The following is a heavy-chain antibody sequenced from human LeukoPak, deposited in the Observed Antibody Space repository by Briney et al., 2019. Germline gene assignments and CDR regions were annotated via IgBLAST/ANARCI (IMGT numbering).Heavy chain of an antibody. CDR1: GGSISSGGYS. CDR2: IYHSGST. D-gene: IGHD4-17*01. J-gene: IGHJ4*02. Sequence: SETLSLTCAVSGGSISSGGYSWSWIRQPPGKGLEWIGYIYHSGSTYYNPSLKSRVTISVDRSKNQFSLKLSSVTAADTAVYYCARDQLRGGGFDYWGQGTLVTVSS. CDR3: ARDQLRGGGFDY. V-gene: IGHV4-30-2*01.